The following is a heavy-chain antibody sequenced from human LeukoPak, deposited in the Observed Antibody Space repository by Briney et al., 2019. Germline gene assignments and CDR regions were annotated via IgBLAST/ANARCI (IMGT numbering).Heavy chain of an antibody. V-gene: IGHV1-18*01. CDR1: GYTFTSYG. D-gene: IGHD3-22*01. CDR2: IRPYNGNT. J-gene: IGHJ4*02. Sequence: GASVKLSCKASGYTFTSYGISWVRQAPGQGLEWMGWIRPYNGNTNYAQKLQGRVTMTTDTSTSTAYMELRSLRSDDTAIYYCARDAEMYYDSSAFGDYWGQGTLVTVSS. CDR3: ARDAEMYYDSSAFGDY.